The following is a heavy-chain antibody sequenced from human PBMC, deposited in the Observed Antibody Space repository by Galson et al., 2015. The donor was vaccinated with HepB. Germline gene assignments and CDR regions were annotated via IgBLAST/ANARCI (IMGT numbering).Heavy chain of an antibody. D-gene: IGHD3-3*01. J-gene: IGHJ4*02. CDR1: GFSFSDAW. CDR3: TTNVTVFGVVISDY. CDR2: LKSKSAGGTT. V-gene: IGHV3-15*01. Sequence: SLRLSCAASGFSFSDAWMNWVRQAPGKGLAWVGRLKSKSAGGTTDYAAPVKGRFTISRDDSKNTLYLQMNSLKTEDSAVYYCTTNVTVFGVVISDYWGQGTLVTVSS.